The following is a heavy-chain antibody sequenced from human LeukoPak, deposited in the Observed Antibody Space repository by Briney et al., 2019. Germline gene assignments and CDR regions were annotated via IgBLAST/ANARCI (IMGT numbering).Heavy chain of an antibody. CDR3: ALTPPDNDYFDY. V-gene: IGHV1-18*01. CDR2: ISAYNGNT. CDR1: GYTFTSYG. Sequence: GASVKVSCKATGYTFTSYGISWVRQAPGQGLEWMGWISAYNGNTNYAQKLQGRVTMTTDTSTSTAYMELRSLRSDDTAVYYCALTPPDNDYFDYWGQGTLVTVSS. J-gene: IGHJ4*02. D-gene: IGHD4-23*01.